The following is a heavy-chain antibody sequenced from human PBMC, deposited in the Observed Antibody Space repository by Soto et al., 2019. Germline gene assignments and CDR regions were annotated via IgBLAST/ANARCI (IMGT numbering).Heavy chain of an antibody. Sequence: PSETLSLTCTVSGGSISSGGYYWSWIRQHPGKGLGWIGYIYYSGSTYYNPSLKSRVTISVDTSKNQISLKLSSVTGADTAVYYCARGRGYSYGTGWFDPWGKGTLVTFSS. V-gene: IGHV4-31*03. J-gene: IGHJ5*02. CDR3: ARGRGYSYGTGWFDP. CDR1: GGSISSGGYY. CDR2: IYYSGST. D-gene: IGHD5-18*01.